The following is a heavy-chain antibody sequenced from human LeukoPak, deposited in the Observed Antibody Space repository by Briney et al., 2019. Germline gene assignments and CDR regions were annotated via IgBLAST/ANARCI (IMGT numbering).Heavy chain of an antibody. CDR1: GYTFTGYY. CDR3: ARTYSGSLSSVDY. D-gene: IGHD1-26*01. CDR2: INPNSGGT. V-gene: IGHV1-2*02. Sequence: ASVKVSCKASGYTFTGYYMHWVRQAPGQGLEWMGWINPNSGGTNYAQKFQGRVTMTGDTSISTAYMELSRLRSDDTAVYYCARTYSGSLSSVDYWGQGTLVTVSS. J-gene: IGHJ4*02.